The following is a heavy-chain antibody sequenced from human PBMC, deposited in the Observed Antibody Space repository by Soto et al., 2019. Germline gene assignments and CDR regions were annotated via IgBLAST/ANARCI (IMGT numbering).Heavy chain of an antibody. CDR3: ARLYYYDSSGPGWGAFDI. D-gene: IGHD3-22*01. V-gene: IGHV5-51*01. Sequence: GESLKISCKGSGYSFTSYWIGWVRQMPGEGLEWMGIIYPGDSDTRYSPSFQGQVTISADKSISTAYLQWSSLKASDTAMYYCARLYYYDSSGPGWGAFDIWGQGTMVTVSS. CDR2: IYPGDSDT. CDR1: GYSFTSYW. J-gene: IGHJ3*02.